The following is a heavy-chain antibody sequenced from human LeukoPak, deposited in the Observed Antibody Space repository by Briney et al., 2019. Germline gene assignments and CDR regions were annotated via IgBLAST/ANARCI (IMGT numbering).Heavy chain of an antibody. Sequence: GGSLRLSCAASGFTFSSYEMNWVRQAPGKGLEWVSYISHSGSTIYYADCVKGRFTISRDNAKNSLYLQMNSLRAEDTAVYYCARGSSWYTIDYWGQETLVTVSS. V-gene: IGHV3-48*03. J-gene: IGHJ4*02. D-gene: IGHD6-13*01. CDR2: ISHSGSTI. CDR1: GFTFSSYE. CDR3: ARGSSWYTIDY.